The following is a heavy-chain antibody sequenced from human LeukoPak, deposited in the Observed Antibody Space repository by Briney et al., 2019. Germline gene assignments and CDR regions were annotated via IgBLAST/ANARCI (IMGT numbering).Heavy chain of an antibody. CDR2: ISGSGGSR. V-gene: IGHV3-23*01. CDR3: AKGPAGYRSSPYFDC. CDR1: GFTFSNYA. Sequence: GASLRLCCGASGFTFSNYARRWVRKARGKGVERVSAISGSGGSRYYADSVKGRFPSSRDHSKHPLALQMNSRRDDGTAVYYCAKGPAGYRSSPYFDCSGQRTLVTVSS. D-gene: IGHD6-13*01. J-gene: IGHJ4*02.